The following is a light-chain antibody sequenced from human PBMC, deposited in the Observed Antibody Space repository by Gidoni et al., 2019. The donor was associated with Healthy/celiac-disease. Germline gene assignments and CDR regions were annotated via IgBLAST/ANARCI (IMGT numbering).Light chain of an antibody. V-gene: IGLV3-21*04. J-gene: IGLJ1*01. CDR1: NIGSKS. Sequence: SYVLTQPPSVSVAPGKTARITCGGNNIGSKSVHWYQQKPGQAPVLVIYYASDRPSGIPERFSGSNSGNTATLTISRVEAGDEADYYCQVWDSSSDHPGGVFGTGTKVTVL. CDR3: QVWDSSSDHPGGV. CDR2: YAS.